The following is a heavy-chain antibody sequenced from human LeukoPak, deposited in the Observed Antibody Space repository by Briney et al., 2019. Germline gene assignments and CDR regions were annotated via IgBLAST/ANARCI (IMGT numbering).Heavy chain of an antibody. CDR1: GDSISSYY. CDR2: IYYSGST. J-gene: IGHJ6*03. CDR3: ARKNYYYYMDV. V-gene: IGHV4-59*08. Sequence: SETLSLTCTVSGDSISSYYWSWIRQPPGKGLEWIGYIYYSGSTNYNPSLKSRVTISVDTSKNQFSLKLSSVTAADTAVYYCARKNYYYYMDVWGKGTTVTVSS.